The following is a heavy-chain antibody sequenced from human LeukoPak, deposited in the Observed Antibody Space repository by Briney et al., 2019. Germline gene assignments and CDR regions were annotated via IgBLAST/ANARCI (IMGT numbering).Heavy chain of an antibody. V-gene: IGHV3-30*02. D-gene: IGHD3-3*01. Sequence: GGSLRLSCAASGFTFSSYGMHWVRQAPGKGLEWVAFIRYDGSNKYYADSVKGRFTISRDNSKNTLYLQMNSLRAEDTAVYYCAKDLRITIFGVVLLHDAFDIWGQGTMVTVSS. CDR1: GFTFSSYG. CDR3: AKDLRITIFGVVLLHDAFDI. J-gene: IGHJ3*02. CDR2: IRYDGSNK.